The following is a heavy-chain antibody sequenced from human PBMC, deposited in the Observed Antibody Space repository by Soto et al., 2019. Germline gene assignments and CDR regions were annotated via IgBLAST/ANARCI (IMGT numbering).Heavy chain of an antibody. CDR1: GYTFTSYG. CDR3: ARVKGYCSSTSCYTPKNWFDP. J-gene: IGHJ5*02. Sequence: ASVKVSCKASGYTFTSYGISWVRQAPGQGLEWMGWISAYNGNTNYAQKLQGRVTMTTDTSTSTAYMELRSLRSDDTAVYYCARVKGYCSSTSCYTPKNWFDPWGQGTLVTVSS. D-gene: IGHD2-2*02. V-gene: IGHV1-18*01. CDR2: ISAYNGNT.